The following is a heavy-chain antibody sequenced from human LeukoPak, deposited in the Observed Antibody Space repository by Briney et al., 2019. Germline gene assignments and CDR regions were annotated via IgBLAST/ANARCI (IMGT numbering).Heavy chain of an antibody. J-gene: IGHJ5*02. V-gene: IGHV3-30-3*01. D-gene: IGHD2-8*01. CDR2: ISYDGSNK. CDR3: ARDARVMVVGWFDP. CDR1: GFTFNSYA. Sequence: GGSLRLSCAASGFTFNSYAIHWVRQAPGKGLEWVAVISYDGSNKNYADSVKGRFTISRDNSKNTLYLQMNSLRAEDTAVYYCARDARVMVVGWFDPWGQGTRVTVSS.